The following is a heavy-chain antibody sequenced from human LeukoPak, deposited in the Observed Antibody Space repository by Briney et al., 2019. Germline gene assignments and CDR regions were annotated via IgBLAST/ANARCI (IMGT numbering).Heavy chain of an antibody. CDR3: ARDGHATVAVNFDY. CDR2: ISTSSSTI. D-gene: IGHD6-19*01. Sequence: GGSLRLSCAASGFTFSIYSMNWVRQAPGKGLEWVSYISTSSSTIYYADSVKGRFTISRDNAKNSLYLEMNSLRVEDTAVYYCARDGHATVAVNFDYWGQGTLVTVSS. V-gene: IGHV3-48*04. CDR1: GFTFSIYS. J-gene: IGHJ4*02.